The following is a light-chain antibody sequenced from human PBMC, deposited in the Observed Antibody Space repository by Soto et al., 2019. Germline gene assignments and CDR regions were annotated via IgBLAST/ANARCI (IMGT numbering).Light chain of an antibody. J-gene: IGKJ5*01. CDR1: QSVSSSY. CDR3: QQRNTWPPVT. Sequence: DIVWTQSPGTLSLSPGERATLSCRASQSVSSSYLAWYQQKPGQAPRLLIYGASSRATGIPARFSGSGSGTEFTLTISSLEPEDFAIYYCQQRNTWPPVTFGQGTRLEIK. CDR2: GAS. V-gene: IGKV3D-20*02.